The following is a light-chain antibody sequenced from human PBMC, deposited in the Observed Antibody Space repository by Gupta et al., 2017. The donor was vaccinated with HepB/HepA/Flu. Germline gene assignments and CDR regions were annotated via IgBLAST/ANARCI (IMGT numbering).Light chain of an antibody. V-gene: IGLV1-47*02. Sequence: QSVLTQPPSASATPGQRVTISCSGSSSNVGRDNVYWYQQHPGAAPNLLIYNTNQRPSGVPDRFSGSKSGTSASLAISGLRAEDEADYYCAAGDNSRSGYVFGTGTWVTVL. CDR2: NTN. CDR1: SSNVGRDN. CDR3: AAGDNSRSGYV. J-gene: IGLJ1*01.